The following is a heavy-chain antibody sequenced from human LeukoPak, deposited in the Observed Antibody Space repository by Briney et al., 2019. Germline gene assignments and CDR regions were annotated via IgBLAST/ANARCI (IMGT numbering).Heavy chain of an antibody. CDR3: ARGDVWSGSYFYYYMDV. J-gene: IGHJ6*03. CDR2: IRYDGNNK. V-gene: IGHV3-30*02. CDR1: GFPFSNYG. D-gene: IGHD3-3*01. Sequence: GGSLRLSCAASGFPFSNYGMHWVRQTPGKGLEWMAYIRYDGNNKDCADSVKGRFIISRDNSRNTLYLQMNSLRVEDSALYYCARGDVWSGSYFYYYMDVWGKGTTVTVSS.